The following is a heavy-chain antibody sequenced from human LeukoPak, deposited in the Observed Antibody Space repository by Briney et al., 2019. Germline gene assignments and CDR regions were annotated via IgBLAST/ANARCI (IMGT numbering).Heavy chain of an antibody. D-gene: IGHD2-15*01. Sequence: GGSLRLSCVASGFTFTTYGTHWVRQAPGKGLEWVAVIRSDGSSKYYADSVKGRFIISSDNSKNTLYLQMHSLRVEDTAMYYCARYCSGGTCYVGLIWGQGTLVTVSS. CDR3: ARYCSGGTCYVGLI. J-gene: IGHJ4*02. CDR2: IRSDGSSK. V-gene: IGHV3-33*01. CDR1: GFTFTTYG.